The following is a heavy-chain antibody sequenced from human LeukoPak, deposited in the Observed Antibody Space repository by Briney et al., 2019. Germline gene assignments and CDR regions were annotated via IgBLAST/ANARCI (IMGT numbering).Heavy chain of an antibody. CDR1: GGSISSHY. Sequence: SETLSLTCTVSGGSISSHYWSWIRQPPGKGLEWIGYIYYSGSTNYNPSLKSRVTISVDTSKNQFSLKLSSVTAADTAVYYCARGVSNYLDYWGQGTLVTVSS. CDR3: ARGVSNYLDY. V-gene: IGHV4-59*11. CDR2: IYYSGST. D-gene: IGHD6-6*01. J-gene: IGHJ4*02.